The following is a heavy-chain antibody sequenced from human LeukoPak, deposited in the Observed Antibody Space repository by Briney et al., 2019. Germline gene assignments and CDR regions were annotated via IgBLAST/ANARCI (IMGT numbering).Heavy chain of an antibody. CDR3: AREPIEYCSSTSCPRYNWFDP. CDR2: VKQDGSEK. Sequence: GGSLRLSCAASGFTFSDYWMTWVRQAPGKGLEWVAHVKQDGSEKYYVDSVKGRFTIYRDNAKKLVYLQMNSLRAEDTAVYYCAREPIEYCSSTSCPRYNWFDPWGQGTLVTVSS. V-gene: IGHV3-7*01. CDR1: GFTFSDYW. D-gene: IGHD2-2*01. J-gene: IGHJ5*02.